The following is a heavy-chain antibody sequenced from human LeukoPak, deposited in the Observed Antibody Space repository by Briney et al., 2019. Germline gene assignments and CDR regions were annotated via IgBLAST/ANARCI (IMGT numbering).Heavy chain of an antibody. D-gene: IGHD3-3*01. V-gene: IGHV1-18*04. J-gene: IGHJ3*02. CDR3: ARGRASRFGVGVRQFDAFDI. CDR1: GYTFTGYY. CDR2: INTGTGGT. Sequence: ASVKVSCKTSGYTFTGYYIHWVRQAPGQGLEWMGWINTGTGGTNYAQKLQGRVTMTTDTSTSTAYMELRSLRSDDTAVYYCARGRASRFGVGVRQFDAFDIWGQGTMVTVSS.